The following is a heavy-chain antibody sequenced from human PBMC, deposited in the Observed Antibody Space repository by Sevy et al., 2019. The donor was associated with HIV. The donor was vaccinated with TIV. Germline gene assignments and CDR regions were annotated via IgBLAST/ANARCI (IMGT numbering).Heavy chain of an antibody. CDR3: AKNTAAAGTGGFDY. CDR2: ISFDGSNK. J-gene: IGHJ4*02. D-gene: IGHD6-13*01. CDR1: GLIFSHYG. Sequence: GGSLRLSCAASGLIFSHYGMHWVRQAPGKGLEWVAFISFDGSNKYYVDSLKGRFTISRDNYKNTLYLRMNSLRTEDTALYYCAKNTAAAGTGGFDYWGQGTLVTVSS. V-gene: IGHV3-30*02.